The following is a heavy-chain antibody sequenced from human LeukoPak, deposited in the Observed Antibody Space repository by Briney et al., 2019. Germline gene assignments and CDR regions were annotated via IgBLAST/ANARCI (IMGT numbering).Heavy chain of an antibody. J-gene: IGHJ3*02. CDR2: INPDGSEK. V-gene: IGHV3-7*01. CDR1: GFTFSSDW. D-gene: IGHD2-2*01. Sequence: RTGGSLRLSCAVSGFTFSSDWMIWVRQAPGKGLEWVANINPDGSEKNYMDSVRGRFTISRDNAKNSLDLQMNSLRAEDTAVYYCAREGVVPAANAPSADAFDIWGQGTMVTVSS. CDR3: AREGVVPAANAPSADAFDI.